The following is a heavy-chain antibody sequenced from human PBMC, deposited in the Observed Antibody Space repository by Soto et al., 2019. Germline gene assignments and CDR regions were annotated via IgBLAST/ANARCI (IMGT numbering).Heavy chain of an antibody. CDR3: ARGRGYSHGYYGDY. CDR1: GYTFTSYA. D-gene: IGHD5-18*01. Sequence: GASVKVSCKASGYTFTSYAMHWVRQAPGQRLEWMGWINAGNGNTKYSQKFQGRVTITRDTSASTAYMELSSLRSEDTAVYYCARGRGYSHGYYGDYWGQGTLVTVSS. V-gene: IGHV1-3*01. J-gene: IGHJ4*02. CDR2: INAGNGNT.